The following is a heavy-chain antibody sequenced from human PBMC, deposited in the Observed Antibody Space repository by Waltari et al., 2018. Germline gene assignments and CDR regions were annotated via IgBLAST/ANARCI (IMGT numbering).Heavy chain of an antibody. CDR3: ARTAYDHLTGYPTLDH. CDR1: GAYFESSSHY. J-gene: IGHJ4*02. CDR2: IYYSGST. V-gene: IGHV4-39*07. D-gene: IGHD3-9*01. Sequence: QVQLQESGPGLVKPSETLSLTCSVSGAYFESSSHYWGWVCQPPGKGLEWIGSIYYSGSTYYNPSLKSRVNMSVDTANYQFSLKVTSVTAADTAIYYCARTAYDHLTGYPTLDHWGQGILVTVSS.